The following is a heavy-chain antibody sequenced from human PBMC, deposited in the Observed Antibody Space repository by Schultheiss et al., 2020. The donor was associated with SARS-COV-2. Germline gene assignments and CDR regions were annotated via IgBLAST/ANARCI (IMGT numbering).Heavy chain of an antibody. V-gene: IGHV3-48*03. Sequence: GGSLRLSCAASGFIFSTYGMSWVRQAPGKGLEWVSYISSSGSTIYYADSVKGRFTISRDNAKNSLYLQMNSLRAEDTAVYYCARVQRITIFGVVIPNYYYGMDVWGQGTTVTVSS. J-gene: IGHJ6*02. CDR2: ISSSGSTI. D-gene: IGHD3-3*01. CDR1: GFIFSTYG. CDR3: ARVQRITIFGVVIPNYYYGMDV.